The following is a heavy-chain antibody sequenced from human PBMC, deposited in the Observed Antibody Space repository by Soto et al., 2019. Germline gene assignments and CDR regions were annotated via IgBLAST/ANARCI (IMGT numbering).Heavy chain of an antibody. V-gene: IGHV4-4*02. CDR3: AGTNFYDYGDYYYYYGMDV. CDR1: GGSISSSNW. J-gene: IGHJ6*02. D-gene: IGHD4-17*01. CDR2: IYHSGST. Sequence: SETLSLTCAVSGGSISSSNWWSWVRQPPGKGLEWIGEIYHSGSTNYNPSLKSRVTISVDKSKNQFSLKLSSVTAADTAVYYCAGTNFYDYGDYYYYYGMDVWGQGTTVTVSS.